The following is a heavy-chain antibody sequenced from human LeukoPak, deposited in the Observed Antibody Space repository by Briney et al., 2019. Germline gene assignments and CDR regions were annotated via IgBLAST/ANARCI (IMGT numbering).Heavy chain of an antibody. CDR3: AKDPNGPMWELLGDY. Sequence: ASVKVSCKASGGTFSSYAISWVRQAPGQGLEWMGRIIPILGIANYAQKFQGRVTITADKSTSTAYMELSSLRSEDTAVYYCAKDPNGPMWELLGDYWGQGTQVTVSS. J-gene: IGHJ4*02. D-gene: IGHD1-26*01. V-gene: IGHV1-69*04. CDR2: IIPILGIA. CDR1: GGTFSSYA.